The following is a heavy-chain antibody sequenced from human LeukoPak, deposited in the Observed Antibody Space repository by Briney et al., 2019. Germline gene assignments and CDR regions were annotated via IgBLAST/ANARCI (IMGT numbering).Heavy chain of an antibody. J-gene: IGHJ4*02. Sequence: PGGSLRLSCAASRFTFNSYGIHWVRQAPGKGLEWVAVIWYDGSNRYYADSVKGRFTISRDNSKNTLYLQMNSLRAEDTAVYYCAKGVRLAFGELFRPETLYYFDYWGQGTLVTVSS. D-gene: IGHD3-10*01. V-gene: IGHV3-33*06. CDR3: AKGVRLAFGELFRPETLYYFDY. CDR1: RFTFNSYG. CDR2: IWYDGSNR.